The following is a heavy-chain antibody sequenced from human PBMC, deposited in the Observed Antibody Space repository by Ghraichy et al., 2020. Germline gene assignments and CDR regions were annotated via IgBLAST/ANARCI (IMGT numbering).Heavy chain of an antibody. CDR2: ISGSGGST. Sequence: LSLTCAASGFTFSSYAMSWVRQAPGKGLEWVSAISGSGGSTYYADSVKGRFTISRDNSKNTLYLQMNSLRAEDTAVYYYAKGWQQLVRSPSDYWGQGTLVTVSS. J-gene: IGHJ4*02. CDR1: GFTFSSYA. V-gene: IGHV3-23*01. D-gene: IGHD6-13*01. CDR3: AKGWQQLVRSPSDY.